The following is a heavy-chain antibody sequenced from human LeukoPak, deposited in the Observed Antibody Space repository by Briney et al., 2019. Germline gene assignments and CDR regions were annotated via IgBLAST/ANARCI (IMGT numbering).Heavy chain of an antibody. CDR1: GYTFTIYY. J-gene: IGHJ4*02. CDR2: IKPSGGST. V-gene: IGHV1-46*01. CDR3: ARAPAGVDY. Sequence: GAPVKASCKASGYTFTIYYMHWVRQAPGQGLEWMGIIKPSGGSTSYAQKFQGRVTMTRDTSTSTVYMELSSLRSEDTAVYYCARAPAGVDYWGQGTLVTVSS.